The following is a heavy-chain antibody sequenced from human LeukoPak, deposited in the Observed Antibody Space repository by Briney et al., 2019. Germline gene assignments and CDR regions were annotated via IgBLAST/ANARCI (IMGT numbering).Heavy chain of an antibody. J-gene: IGHJ4*02. V-gene: IGHV3-48*02. CDR3: AREQTYILGHSFDY. Sequence: GGSLRLSCAASGFTFSSYSMNWVRQAPGKGLEWVSYISNSGSTIYYADSVKGRFTISRDNAKNSLYLQMNSLRDEDTAVYYCAREQTYILGHSFDYWGQGTLVTVSS. CDR1: GFTFSSYS. CDR2: ISNSGSTI.